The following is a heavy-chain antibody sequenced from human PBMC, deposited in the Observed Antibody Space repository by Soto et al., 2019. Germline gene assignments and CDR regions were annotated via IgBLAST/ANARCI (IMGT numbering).Heavy chain of an antibody. CDR2: IWYDGSNK. Sequence: QVQLVESGGGVVQPGRSLRLSCAASGFTFSSYGMHWVRQAPGKGLEWVAVIWYDGSNKYYADSVKGRFTISRDNSKNTLYLQRNSLRAEDTAVYYGARGLIFPFYGMDVWGQGTTVTVSS. CDR1: GFTFSSYG. V-gene: IGHV3-33*01. CDR3: ARGLIFPFYGMDV. J-gene: IGHJ6*02. D-gene: IGHD2-21*01.